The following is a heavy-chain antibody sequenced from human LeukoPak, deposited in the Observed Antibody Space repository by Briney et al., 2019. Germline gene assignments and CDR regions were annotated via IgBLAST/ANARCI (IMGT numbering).Heavy chain of an antibody. CDR3: AKDIRYSSSWPHQNFDY. CDR2: ITWNSRVK. CDR1: GFTFDNFA. J-gene: IGHJ4*02. D-gene: IGHD6-13*01. Sequence: GGSLRLSCAASGFTFDNFAMHWVRQAPGKGLEWVSGITWNSRVKTYTPSVKGRFTISRDNAKNSLYLQMNSLRAEDTALYYCAKDIRYSSSWPHQNFDYWGQGTLVTVSS. V-gene: IGHV3-9*01.